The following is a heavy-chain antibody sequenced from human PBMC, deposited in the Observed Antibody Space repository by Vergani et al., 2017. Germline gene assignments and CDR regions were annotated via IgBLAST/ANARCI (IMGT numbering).Heavy chain of an antibody. J-gene: IGHJ2*01. CDR2: MNPNSGNT. D-gene: IGHD2-15*01. Sequence: QVQLVQSGAEVKKPGASVKVSCKASGYTFTSYDINWVRQATGQGLEWMGWMNPNSGNTGYAQKFQGRVTMTRNTSIRTAYMELSSLRSEDTAVYYCAGGRYCSGGSCTGHWYFDLWGRGTLVTVSS. CDR1: GYTFTSYD. CDR3: AGGRYCSGGSCTGHWYFDL. V-gene: IGHV1-8*01.